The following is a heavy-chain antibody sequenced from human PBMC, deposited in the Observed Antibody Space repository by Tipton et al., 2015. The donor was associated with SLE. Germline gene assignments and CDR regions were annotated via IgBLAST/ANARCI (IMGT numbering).Heavy chain of an antibody. CDR2: ISGYNDNT. CDR1: GYTFISYG. Sequence: QSGAEVKKPGASVKVSCKASGYTFISYGISWVRQAPGQGLEWMGWISGYNDNTNYAQKLQGRVTMTTDISTSTAYMELKSLRSDDTAVYYCARDRAHIVTTNRAAFDIWGQGTMVTVSS. CDR3: ARDRAHIVTTNRAAFDI. J-gene: IGHJ3*02. V-gene: IGHV1-18*01. D-gene: IGHD5-12*01.